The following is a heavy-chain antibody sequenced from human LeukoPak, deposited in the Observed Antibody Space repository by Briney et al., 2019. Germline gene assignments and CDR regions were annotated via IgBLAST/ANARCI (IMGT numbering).Heavy chain of an antibody. CDR1: GITLSNYA. CDR3: AKRGVVILVILVGFHKEAYYFDS. J-gene: IGHJ4*02. D-gene: IGHD3-9*01. CDR2: IIGSGGGT. V-gene: IGHV3-23*01. Sequence: GGPLRPSCAVSGITLSNYAIGWVRQAPGKGLEWVAGIIGSGGGTKYADSVKGRFTISRDNTKNTLYLQMNILRVDDTAVYFCAKRGVVILVILVGFHKEAYYFDSWGQGALVTVSS.